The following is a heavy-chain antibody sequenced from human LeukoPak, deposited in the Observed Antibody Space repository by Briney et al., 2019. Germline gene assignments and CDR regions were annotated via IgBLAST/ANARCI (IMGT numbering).Heavy chain of an antibody. V-gene: IGHV3-66*01. CDR3: ARDVSGSSSWSDFDY. CDR1: GFTVSSNY. CDR2: IYSGGST. Sequence: GGSLRLSCAASGFTVSSNYMRWVRQAPGKGLEWVSVIYSGGSTFYADSVRGRFTISRDNSKNTLYLQMNSLRAEDTAVYYCARDVSGSSSWSDFDYWGQGTLVTVSS. J-gene: IGHJ4*02. D-gene: IGHD6-13*01.